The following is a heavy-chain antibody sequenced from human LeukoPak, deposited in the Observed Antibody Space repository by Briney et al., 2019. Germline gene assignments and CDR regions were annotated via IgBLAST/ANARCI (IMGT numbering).Heavy chain of an antibody. D-gene: IGHD3-10*01. CDR3: AKDWDDYYGSGNTFDY. J-gene: IGHJ4*02. CDR2: IRYDGSNK. V-gene: IGHV3-30*02. CDR1: GFTFSSYN. Sequence: PGGSLRLSCAASGFTFSSYNMHWVRQAPGKGLEWVAFIRYDGSNKYYADSVKGRFTISRDNSKNTLYLQMNSLRAEDTAVYYCAKDWDDYYGSGNTFDYWGQGTLVTVSS.